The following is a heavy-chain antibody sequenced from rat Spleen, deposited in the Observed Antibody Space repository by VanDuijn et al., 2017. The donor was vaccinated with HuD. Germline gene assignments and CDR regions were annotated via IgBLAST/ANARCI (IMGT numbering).Heavy chain of an antibody. Sequence: QVKLKESGPGLVKPSQTLSLTCTVSGFSLTSYGVSWVRQPPVKGLEWIGARWSDGSTDYNSALKSRLSISRDTSKSQIFLKMNILQTEDTATDYCARDKGITMMVPLMDAWGQGASVTVSS. CDR1: GFSLTSYG. V-gene: IGHV2-4*01. CDR2: RWSDGST. CDR3: ARDKGITMMVPLMDA. D-gene: IGHD1-12*03. J-gene: IGHJ4*01.